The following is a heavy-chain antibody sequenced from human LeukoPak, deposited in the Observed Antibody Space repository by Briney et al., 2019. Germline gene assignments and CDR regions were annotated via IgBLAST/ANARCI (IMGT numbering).Heavy chain of an antibody. CDR3: ATLKADIVVVPGPYGWFDP. Sequence: HGESLKISCKGSGYSFTNYWIGWVRQMPGKGLEWMGIIYPGDSDTRYSPSFQGQVTISADKSISTAYLQWSSLKASDTAMYYCATLKADIVVVPGPYGWFDPWGQGTLVTVSS. CDR1: GYSFTNYW. CDR2: IYPGDSDT. V-gene: IGHV5-51*01. J-gene: IGHJ5*02. D-gene: IGHD2-2*01.